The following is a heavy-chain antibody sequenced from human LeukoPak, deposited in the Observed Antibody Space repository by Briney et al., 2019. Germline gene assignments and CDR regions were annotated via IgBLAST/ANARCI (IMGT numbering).Heavy chain of an antibody. Sequence: GGSLRLSCAASGFAFSSDSMNWVRQAPGKGLEWVSSIGSSSSSIYYADSVKGRFTISRDNAKNSLYLQMNSLRAEDTAVYYCAREGGGNFGEAFDIWGQGTMVTVSS. CDR3: AREGGGNFGEAFDI. CDR1: GFAFSSDS. V-gene: IGHV3-21*01. D-gene: IGHD4-23*01. CDR2: IGSSSSSI. J-gene: IGHJ3*02.